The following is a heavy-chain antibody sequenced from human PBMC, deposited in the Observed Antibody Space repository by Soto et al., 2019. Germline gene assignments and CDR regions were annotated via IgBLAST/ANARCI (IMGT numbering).Heavy chain of an antibody. CDR2: IHNTGGT. CDR3: ATGGGWLTDY. J-gene: IGHJ4*02. Sequence: QVQLQESGPRLMKPSETLSLTCTVSGASISNHYCQWLRQPPGKGLEWIGYIHNTGGTNYNPSLKSPVTISLETSKNQFSLKLTSVTVADTAVYYCATGGGWLTDYWGQGIRVTVSS. V-gene: IGHV4-59*11. CDR1: GASISNHY. D-gene: IGHD6-19*01.